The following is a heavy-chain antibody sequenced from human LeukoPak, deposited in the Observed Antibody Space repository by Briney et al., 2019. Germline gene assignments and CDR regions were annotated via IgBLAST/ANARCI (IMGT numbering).Heavy chain of an antibody. J-gene: IGHJ4*02. CDR1: GFTFSSYA. CDR2: ISGSGGST. Sequence: GGSLRLSCAASGFTFSSYAMSWVRQAPVKGLEWVSAISGSGGSTYYADSVKGRFTISRDNSKNTLYLQMNSLRAEDTAVYYCAKAKNYDFWRGYSTPLYWGQGTLVTVSS. CDR3: AKAKNYDFWRGYSTPLY. V-gene: IGHV3-23*01. D-gene: IGHD3-3*01.